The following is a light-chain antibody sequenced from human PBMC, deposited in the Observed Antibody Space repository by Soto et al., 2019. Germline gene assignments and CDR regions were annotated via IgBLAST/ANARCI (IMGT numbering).Light chain of an antibody. Sequence: QSVLTQTPSVSGAPGQTITISCTGTDSNIGAGYDVHWYQHLPGRAPKLLIFGNTHRPSGVPDRFSGSKSGTSASLAITGLQPEDEADYYCQSFDNSLSGFYVFGSGTKLTVL. V-gene: IGLV1-40*01. CDR3: QSFDNSLSGFYV. CDR1: DSNIGAGYD. CDR2: GNT. J-gene: IGLJ1*01.